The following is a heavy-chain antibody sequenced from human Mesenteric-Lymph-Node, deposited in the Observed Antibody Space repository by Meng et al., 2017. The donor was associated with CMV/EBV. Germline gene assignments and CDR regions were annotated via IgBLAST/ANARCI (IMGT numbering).Heavy chain of an antibody. V-gene: IGHV3-21*01. CDR1: GFTFSSYS. Sequence: GESLKISCAASGFTFSSYSMNWVRQAPGKGLEWVSSISSSSSYIYYADSVKGRFTISRDNAKNSLYLQMNSLRAEDTAVYYCARDLGSIVVVPAAISGDYYYYGMDVWGQGTTVTVSS. D-gene: IGHD2-2*01. J-gene: IGHJ6*02. CDR2: ISSSSSYI. CDR3: ARDLGSIVVVPAAISGDYYYYGMDV.